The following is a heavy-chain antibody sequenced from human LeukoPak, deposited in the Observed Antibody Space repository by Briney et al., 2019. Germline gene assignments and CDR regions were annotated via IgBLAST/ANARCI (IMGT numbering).Heavy chain of an antibody. Sequence: GGSLRLSCAASGFTFSSYAMSWVRQAPGKGLEWVSAISGSGGSTYYADSVKGRFTISRDNSKNTLYLQMNSLRAEDTAVYYCARDKSLPDYYDSSGYYDYWGQGTLVTVSS. CDR3: ARDKSLPDYYDSSGYYDY. J-gene: IGHJ4*02. CDR2: ISGSGGST. D-gene: IGHD3-22*01. V-gene: IGHV3-23*01. CDR1: GFTFSSYA.